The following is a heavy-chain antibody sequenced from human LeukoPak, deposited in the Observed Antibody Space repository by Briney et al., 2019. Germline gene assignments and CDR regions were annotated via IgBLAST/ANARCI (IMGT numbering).Heavy chain of an antibody. CDR2: TGSTGVST. J-gene: IGHJ4*02. Sequence: PGGSLRLSCAASGFTFSSYAMSWVRQAPGKGLEWVSGTGSTGVSTFYADSVKGRFTVSRDNSKNTLSLQMNSLRAEDTAVYYCAKDFNWFPGNWGQGTPVTVSS. CDR1: GFTFSSYA. V-gene: IGHV3-23*01. D-gene: IGHD1-1*01. CDR3: AKDFNWFPGN.